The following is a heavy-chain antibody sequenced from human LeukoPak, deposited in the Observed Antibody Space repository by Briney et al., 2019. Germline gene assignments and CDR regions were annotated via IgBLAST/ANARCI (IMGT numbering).Heavy chain of an antibody. V-gene: IGHV3-74*01. D-gene: IGHD2-8*02. J-gene: IGHJ3*02. CDR1: GFSFISYW. Sequence: GGSLRLSCAASGFSFISYWMHWVRQGPGKGLVWVSRINIDGSSTTYADSVKGRFTISRDNAKNTLYLQMNSLRAEDTAMYYCARGPGGNNAFGIWGQGTMVTVSS. CDR3: ARGPGGNNAFGI. CDR2: INIDGSST.